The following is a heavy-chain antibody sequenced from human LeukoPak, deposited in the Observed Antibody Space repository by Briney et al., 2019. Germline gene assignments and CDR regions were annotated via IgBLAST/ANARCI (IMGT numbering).Heavy chain of an antibody. CDR2: IRYDGSNK. Sequence: PGGSLRLSCAASGFTFSSSGMHWVRQAPGKGLEWVAFIRYDGSNKFYADSVKGRFTISRDNPKNTLYLQMNSLRTEDTAVYYCAKDYGDYRSFDYWGQGTLVTVSS. J-gene: IGHJ4*02. CDR3: AKDYGDYRSFDY. CDR1: GFTFSSSG. V-gene: IGHV3-30*02. D-gene: IGHD4-17*01.